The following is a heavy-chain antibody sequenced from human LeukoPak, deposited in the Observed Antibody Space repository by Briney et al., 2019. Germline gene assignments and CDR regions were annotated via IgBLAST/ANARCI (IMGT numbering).Heavy chain of an antibody. J-gene: IGHJ4*02. CDR2: IIPIFGTA. CDR1: GYTFTGYY. CDR3: AREEGNWAYFDD. Sequence: SVKVSCKASGYTFTGYYMHWVRQARGQGLEWMGRIIPIFGTANYAQKFQGRVTITTDESTSTAYMELSSLRSEDTAVYYCAREEGNWAYFDDWGQGTLVTVSS. V-gene: IGHV1-69*05. D-gene: IGHD7-27*01.